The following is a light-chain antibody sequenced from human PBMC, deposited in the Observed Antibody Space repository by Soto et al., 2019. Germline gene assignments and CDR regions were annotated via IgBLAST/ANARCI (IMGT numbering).Light chain of an antibody. J-gene: IGKJ1*01. CDR1: QSVLYSSNNKNY. Sequence: DIVMTQSPDSLAVSLVESATIKCKSSQSVLYSSNNKNYLAWYQQKPGQPPKALIYWASTRESGVPDRFSGSGSGTDFTLTISSLQAEDVAVYYCQQYYTTPWTFGQGTKVDIK. CDR3: QQYYTTPWT. CDR2: WAS. V-gene: IGKV4-1*01.